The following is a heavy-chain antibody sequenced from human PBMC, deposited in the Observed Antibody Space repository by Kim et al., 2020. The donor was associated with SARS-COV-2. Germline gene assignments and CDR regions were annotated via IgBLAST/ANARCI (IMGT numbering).Heavy chain of an antibody. J-gene: IGHJ6*02. CDR2: IWYDGSNK. CDR3: AGDRRRVGMDV. Sequence: GGSLRLSCAASGFTFSSYGMHWVRQAPGKGLEWVAVIWYDGSNKYYADSVKGRFTISRDNSKNTLYLQMNSLRAEDTAVYYCAGDRRRVGMDVWGQGTTVTVSS. V-gene: IGHV3-33*01. CDR1: GFTFSSYG.